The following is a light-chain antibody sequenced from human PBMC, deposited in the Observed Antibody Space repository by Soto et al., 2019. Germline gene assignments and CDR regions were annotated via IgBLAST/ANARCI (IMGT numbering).Light chain of an antibody. Sequence: DIQMTQSPSSLSASVGDRVTITCQASQDISNYLNWYQQNPGKAPKLLIDDASNLETGVPSRFSGSGSGTDFTFTISSLQPEDIATYYCQQYDNLLPLTFGGGTKVEIK. J-gene: IGKJ4*01. CDR1: QDISNY. CDR3: QQYDNLLPLT. CDR2: DAS. V-gene: IGKV1-33*01.